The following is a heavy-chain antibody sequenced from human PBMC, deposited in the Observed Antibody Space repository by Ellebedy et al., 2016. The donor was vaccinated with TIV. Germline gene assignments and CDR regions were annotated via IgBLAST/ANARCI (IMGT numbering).Heavy chain of an antibody. J-gene: IGHJ3*02. CDR1: GGSISSDNYY. CDR2: ISYSGST. Sequence: SETLSLTXAVSGGSISSDNYYWDWIRQPPGKGLEWIGYISYSGSTNYNPSLKSRVFISVDTSKNQFSLKLSSVTAADTAVYYCATGGHLTSAAFDIWGQGTMVTVSS. CDR3: ATGGHLTSAAFDI. V-gene: IGHV4-61*01.